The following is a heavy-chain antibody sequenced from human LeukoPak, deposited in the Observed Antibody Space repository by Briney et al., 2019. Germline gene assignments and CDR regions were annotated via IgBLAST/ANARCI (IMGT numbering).Heavy chain of an antibody. CDR1: GGSISSYHYF. V-gene: IGHV4-39*07. Sequence: SETLSLTCIVSGGSISSYHYFWTWLPQLPGKGLVWIGNINYSGTNHYNPSLRDRVTISSDPSNDQFSLNLASVTATDPDVNFCARGYFAPAVGFWGQGILVT. CDR2: INYSGTN. J-gene: IGHJ4*02. D-gene: IGHD3-9*01. CDR3: ARGYFAPAVGF.